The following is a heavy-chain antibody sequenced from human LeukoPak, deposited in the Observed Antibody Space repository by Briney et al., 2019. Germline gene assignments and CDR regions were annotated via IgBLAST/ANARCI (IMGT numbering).Heavy chain of an antibody. J-gene: IGHJ4*02. CDR3: ARDPYSSGSAFDY. Sequence: PSQTLSLTCTVSGGSISSGGYYWSWIRQPPGKGLEWIGYIYHSGSTYYNPSLKSRVTISVDRSKNQFSLKLSSVTAADTAVYYRARDPYSSGSAFDYWGQGTLVTVSS. CDR2: IYHSGST. CDR1: GGSISSGGYY. D-gene: IGHD6-19*01. V-gene: IGHV4-30-2*01.